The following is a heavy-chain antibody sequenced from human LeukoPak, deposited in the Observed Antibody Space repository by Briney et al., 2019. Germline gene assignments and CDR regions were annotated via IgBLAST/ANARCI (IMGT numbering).Heavy chain of an antibody. D-gene: IGHD3-22*01. CDR3: AKGLLVVVIPHPFDY. CDR2: IGGIGGRT. J-gene: IGHJ4*02. V-gene: IGHV3-23*01. CDR1: GFTFSSYA. Sequence: GGSLRLSCAASGFTFSSYAMSWVRQAPGKGLEWVSAIGGIGGRTYYADSVKGRFTISRDNSKNTLYLQMNSLRAEDTAVYYCAKGLLVVVIPHPFDYWGQGTLVTVSS.